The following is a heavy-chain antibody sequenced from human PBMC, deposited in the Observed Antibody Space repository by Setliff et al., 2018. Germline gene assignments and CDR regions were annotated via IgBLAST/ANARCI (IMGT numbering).Heavy chain of an antibody. J-gene: IGHJ6*02. V-gene: IGHV1-18*01. CDR2: ISAYTGNT. D-gene: IGHD3-9*01. CDR3: AKEPAVSLTEAVRRTYYDYAMDA. Sequence: ASVKVSCKASGYAFSNYGITWVRQAPGQGLEWMGWISAYTGNTKFAQKFQDRVTMTIDTSTDTAYMELRNLRSDDTAIYFCAKEPAVSLTEAVRRTYYDYAMDAWGQGTTVTVSS. CDR1: GYAFSNYG.